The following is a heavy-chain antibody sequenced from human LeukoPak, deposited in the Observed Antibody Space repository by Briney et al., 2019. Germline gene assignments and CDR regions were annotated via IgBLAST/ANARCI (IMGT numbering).Heavy chain of an antibody. CDR1: GVSVRTMSRY. CDR2: VSYNGQP. V-gene: IGHV4-30-2*01. Sequence: SQTLSLTCTVSGVSVRTMSRYWSWIRQPPGEGPQWIGYVSYNGQPYYMPSLRSRVTISADMSKNQFSLQLNSVSAADTAVYYCARGAGYSREVNYYYYMDVWGKGTTVTVSS. D-gene: IGHD1-26*01. J-gene: IGHJ6*03. CDR3: ARGAGYSREVNYYYYMDV.